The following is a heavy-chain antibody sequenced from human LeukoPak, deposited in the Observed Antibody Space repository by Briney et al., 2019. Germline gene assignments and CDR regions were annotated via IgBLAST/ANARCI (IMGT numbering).Heavy chain of an antibody. CDR2: ITSTSTYI. CDR3: ARDPYSGGYGAYYYYYMDL. V-gene: IGHV3-21*01. CDR1: GFTFSTCN. D-gene: IGHD1-26*01. Sequence: GGSLRLSCAVSGFTFSTCNMNWVRQAPGKGLEWVSSITSTSTYIYYADSVKGRFTISRDNAKNSLYLQMNGLRVEDTAVYYCARDPYSGGYGAYYYYYMDLWGKGTTVTISS. J-gene: IGHJ6*03.